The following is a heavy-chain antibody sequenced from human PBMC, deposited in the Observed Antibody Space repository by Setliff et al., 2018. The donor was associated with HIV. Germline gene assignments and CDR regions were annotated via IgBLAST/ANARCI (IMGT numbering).Heavy chain of an antibody. Sequence: ASVNVSCKASGYTFTNYGISWVRQAPGQGLEWIGWISAYNGNTNYAQKLQDRVTMTTDTTSTTAYMELRSLRSDDTAVYFCARMRFCRGGSCLPGSLYYYYMDVWGKGTTVTVSS. V-gene: IGHV1-18*01. J-gene: IGHJ6*03. CDR1: GYTFTNYG. D-gene: IGHD2-15*01. CDR3: ARMRFCRGGSCLPGSLYYYYMDV. CDR2: ISAYNGNT.